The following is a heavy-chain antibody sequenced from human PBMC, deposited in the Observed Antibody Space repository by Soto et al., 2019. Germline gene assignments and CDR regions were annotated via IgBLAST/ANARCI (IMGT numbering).Heavy chain of an antibody. J-gene: IGHJ4*02. CDR2: IYYSGST. CDR1: CGSISSYY. D-gene: IGHD6-19*01. CDR3: ASTDSSGFFDY. Sequence: SETLSLTCTVSCGSISSYYWSWIRQPPGKGLEWIGYIYYSGSTNYNPSLKSRVTISVDTSKNQFSLKLSSVTAADTAVYYCASTDSSGFFDYWGQGTLVTVSS. V-gene: IGHV4-59*08.